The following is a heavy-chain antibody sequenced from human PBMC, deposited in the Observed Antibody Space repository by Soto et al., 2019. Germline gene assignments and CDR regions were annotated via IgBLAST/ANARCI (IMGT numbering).Heavy chain of an antibody. D-gene: IGHD4-17*01. J-gene: IGHJ4*02. CDR3: ARRYGASFDY. CDR2: IYYSGST. V-gene: IGHV4-31*03. Sequence: SETLSLTCTVSGGSIISGGYYWIWIRQHPGKGLEWIGYIYYSGSTYYNPSLKSRVTISVDTSKNQFSLKLTSVTAADTAVYYCARRYGASFDYWGQGTLVTVSS. CDR1: GGSIISGGYY.